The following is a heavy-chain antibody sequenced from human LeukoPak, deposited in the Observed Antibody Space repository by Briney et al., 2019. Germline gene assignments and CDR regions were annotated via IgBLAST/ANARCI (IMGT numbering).Heavy chain of an antibody. D-gene: IGHD3-9*01. V-gene: IGHV4-4*09. CDR1: GVSMNNNY. Sequence: SETLSLTSAVSGVSMNNNYWAWIRQSPRGKLEWMAYISFSGSATYRPSLNSRVSISVDSSKNQFSLDLTSLTAADTAVYYCARGDDLLTGSYDWFNPWGQGTLVIVSS. CDR3: ARGDDLLTGSYDWFNP. J-gene: IGHJ5*02. CDR2: ISFSGSA.